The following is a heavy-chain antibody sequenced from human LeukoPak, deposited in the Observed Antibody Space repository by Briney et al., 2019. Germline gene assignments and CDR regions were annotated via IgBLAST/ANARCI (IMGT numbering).Heavy chain of an antibody. V-gene: IGHV3-66*03. D-gene: IGHD3-16*02. CDR2: IYSDNT. Sequence: GGSLRLSCTVSGFTVSSNSMSWVRQAPGKGLEWVSFIYSDNTHYSDSVKGRFTISRDNSKNTLYLEMNSLRAEDTAVYYCAKVRALLRLGELSVFDYWGQGTLVTVSS. CDR1: GFTVSSNS. J-gene: IGHJ4*02. CDR3: AKVRALLRLGELSVFDY.